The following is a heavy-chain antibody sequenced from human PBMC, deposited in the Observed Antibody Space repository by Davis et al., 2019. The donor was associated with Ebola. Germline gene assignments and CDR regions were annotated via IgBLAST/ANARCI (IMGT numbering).Heavy chain of an antibody. Sequence: GESLKISCVVSGLPFSEYAISWVRQFSGRRLEWIASISGSGDNTYYRDSVKGRFTISRDNSKNTLYLQMNSLRVEETAMYYWVKGRVAASGDWGQGTQVTVSS. CDR1: GLPFSEYA. D-gene: IGHD1-26*01. CDR3: VKGRVAASGD. V-gene: IGHV3-23*01. CDR2: ISGSGDNT. J-gene: IGHJ4*02.